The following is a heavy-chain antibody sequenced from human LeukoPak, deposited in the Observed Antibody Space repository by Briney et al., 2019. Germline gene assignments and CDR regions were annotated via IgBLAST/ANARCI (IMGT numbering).Heavy chain of an antibody. CDR1: GFRFTNYG. Sequence: GGSLRLSCVASGFRFTNYGMNWVRQAPGKGLEWVAAITDSGGSTYYPNSVKGRFTVSRDNSKNTLYLQMSSLRVEDTAIYYCAKDYAVGSIDYWGQGTLVTASS. CDR3: AKDYAVGSIDY. V-gene: IGHV3-23*01. J-gene: IGHJ4*02. D-gene: IGHD3-16*01. CDR2: ITDSGGST.